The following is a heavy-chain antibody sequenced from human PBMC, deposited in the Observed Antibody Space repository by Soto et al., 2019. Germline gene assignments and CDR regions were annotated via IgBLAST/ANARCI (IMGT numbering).Heavy chain of an antibody. CDR3: ARVTTPPYYYYYGMDV. CDR1: GFTFSDYY. J-gene: IGHJ6*02. Sequence: QVQLVESGGGLVKPGGSLRLSCAASGFTFSDYYMSWIRQAPGKGLEWVSYISSSSSYTNYADSVKGRFTISRDNXKTXLYLQMNSLRAEDTAVYYCARVTTPPYYYYYGMDVWGQGTTVTVSS. CDR2: ISSSSSYT. V-gene: IGHV3-11*05. D-gene: IGHD4-17*01.